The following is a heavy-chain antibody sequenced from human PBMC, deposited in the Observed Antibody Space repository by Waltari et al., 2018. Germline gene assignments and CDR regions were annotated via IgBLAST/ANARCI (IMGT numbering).Heavy chain of an antibody. CDR2: ISHSGST. CDR3: ATSGDYSYFDL. D-gene: IGHD4-17*01. CDR1: GGSISSGVYP. V-gene: IGHV4-30-2*01. Sequence: QLQLQESGSGLVKPSQTLSLICAVSGGSISSGVYPWSWIRQPPGKGLEWIGYISHSGSTYYNPSLKSRVTISVDRSKNQFSLKLSSVTAADTAVYYCATSGDYSYFDLWGRGTLVTVSS. J-gene: IGHJ2*01.